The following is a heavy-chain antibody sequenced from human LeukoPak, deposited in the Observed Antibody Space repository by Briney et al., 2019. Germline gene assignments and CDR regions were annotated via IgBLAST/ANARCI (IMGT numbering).Heavy chain of an antibody. Sequence: PSETLSLTCAVYGGSFSGYYWSWIRQPPGKGLEWIGEINHSGSTNYNPSLKSRVTISVDTSKKQFSLKLSSVTAADTAVYYCARGYCSSTSCYSELDYWGQGTLVTVSS. CDR3: ARGYCSSTSCYSELDY. D-gene: IGHD2-2*01. V-gene: IGHV4-34*01. CDR1: GGSFSGYY. J-gene: IGHJ4*02. CDR2: INHSGST.